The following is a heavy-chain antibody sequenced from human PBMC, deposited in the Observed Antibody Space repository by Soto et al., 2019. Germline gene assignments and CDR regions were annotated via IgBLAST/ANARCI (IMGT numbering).Heavy chain of an antibody. CDR3: GRWGAAAKPPRYYYYGMDV. CDR1: GGSFSGYY. D-gene: IGHD2-2*01. Sequence: PSETLSLTCAVYGGSFSGYYWSWIRQPPGKGLEWIGEINHSGSTNYNPSLKSRVTISVDTSKNQFSLKLSSVTAADTAVYYCGRWGAAAKPPRYYYYGMDVWGQGPTVTVSS. CDR2: INHSGST. J-gene: IGHJ6*02. V-gene: IGHV4-34*01.